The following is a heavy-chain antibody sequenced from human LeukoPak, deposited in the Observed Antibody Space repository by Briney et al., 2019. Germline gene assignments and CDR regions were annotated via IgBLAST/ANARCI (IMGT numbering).Heavy chain of an antibody. CDR1: GGSISSYY. Sequence: PSETLSLTCTVSGGSISSYYWCWIRQPPGKGLEWIGYIYYSGSTNYNPSLKSRVTISVDTSKNQFSLKLSSVTAVDTAVYYCARGPVGGATYYDGDAFDIWGQGTMVTVSS. J-gene: IGHJ3*02. CDR2: IYYSGST. V-gene: IGHV4-59*01. CDR3: ARGPVGGATYYDGDAFDI. D-gene: IGHD1-26*01.